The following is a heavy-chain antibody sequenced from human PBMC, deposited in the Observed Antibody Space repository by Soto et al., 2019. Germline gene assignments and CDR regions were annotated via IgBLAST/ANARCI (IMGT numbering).Heavy chain of an antibody. CDR2: IYHSENT. V-gene: IGHV4-39*07. CDR3: ARDKITGLFDY. D-gene: IGHD2-8*02. Sequence: PSETLSLSYTVSGGSVSSSSYSWGWIRQSPGKGLEWIGIIYHSENTNYHPSLMSRVTISVDTSKNQFSLKLTSVTAADTAVYYCARDKITGLFDYWGQGTLVTVS. J-gene: IGHJ4*02. CDR1: GGSVSSSSYS.